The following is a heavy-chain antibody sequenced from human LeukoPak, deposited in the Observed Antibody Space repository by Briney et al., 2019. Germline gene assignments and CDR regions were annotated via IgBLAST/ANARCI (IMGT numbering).Heavy chain of an antibody. D-gene: IGHD3-22*01. CDR2: IYYSGST. J-gene: IGHJ4*02. CDR3: ARLGDSSGYYAFDY. V-gene: IGHV4-59*01. CDR1: GGSPSSFY. Sequence: SETLSLTCTVSGGSPSSFYWSWIRQPPGKGLGWIGYIYYSGSTNYNPSLKSRVTISVDTSKNQFSLKLSSVTAADTAVYYCARLGDSSGYYAFDYWGQGTLVTVSS.